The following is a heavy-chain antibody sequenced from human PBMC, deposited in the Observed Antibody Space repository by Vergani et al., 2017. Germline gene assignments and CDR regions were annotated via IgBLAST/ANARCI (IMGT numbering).Heavy chain of an antibody. CDR3: AKANPRNSGYDYLDYYHAMDV. V-gene: IGHV3-23*01. D-gene: IGHD5-12*01. CDR2: ISGSGGST. Sequence: EVQLLESGGDLVQPGGSLRLSCAASGFTFNHYAMNWVRQAPGKGLEWVSGISGSGGSTYYAGSVKGRFTLSRDSSKNTLYLQMNSLSAGDTAVYYCAKANPRNSGYDYLDYYHAMDVWGQGTTVTVSS. CDR1: GFTFNHYA. J-gene: IGHJ6*02.